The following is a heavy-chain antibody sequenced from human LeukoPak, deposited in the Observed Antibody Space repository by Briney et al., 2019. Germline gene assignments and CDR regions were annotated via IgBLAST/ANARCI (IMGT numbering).Heavy chain of an antibody. D-gene: IGHD3-16*01. Sequence: ASVKVSCKVSGYTLTELSMHWVRQAPGKGLEWMGGFDPEDGETIYAQKFQGRVTMTEDTSTDTAYMELSSLRSEDTAVYYCATDPGGIYGGTKDNDYWGQGTLVTVSS. CDR1: GYTLTELS. CDR2: FDPEDGET. V-gene: IGHV1-24*01. J-gene: IGHJ4*02. CDR3: ATDPGGIYGGTKDNDY.